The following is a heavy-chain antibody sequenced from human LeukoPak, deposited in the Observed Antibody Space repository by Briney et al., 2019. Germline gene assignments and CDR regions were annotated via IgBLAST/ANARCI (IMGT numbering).Heavy chain of an antibody. CDR1: GFTFSSYA. CDR3: AKDAPLYCSSTSCLNWFDP. CDR2: ITGSGGRT. V-gene: IGHV3-23*01. Sequence: PGGSLRLSCAASGFTFSSYAMNWVRQAPGKGLEWVSAITGSGGRTYYADSVKGRFTISRDNSKNPLYLQMNSLRAEDTAVYYCAKDAPLYCSSTSCLNWFDPWGQGTLVTVSS. J-gene: IGHJ5*02. D-gene: IGHD2-2*01.